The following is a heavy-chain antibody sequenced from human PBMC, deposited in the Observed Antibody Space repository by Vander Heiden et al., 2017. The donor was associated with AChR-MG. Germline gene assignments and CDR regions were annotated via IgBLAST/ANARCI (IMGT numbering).Heavy chain of an antibody. J-gene: IGHJ4*02. CDR1: GFTFRSYS. V-gene: IGHV3-21*01. CDR3: ARDRDGAVAGPPHFDY. D-gene: IGHD6-19*01. Sequence: EVQLVESGGGLVKPGGSLRLSCAASGFTFRSYSMNWVRQAPGKGLEWVSSISSSSSYIYYADSVKGRFTISRDNAKNSLYLQMNSLRAEDTAVYYCARDRDGAVAGPPHFDYWGQGTLVTVSS. CDR2: ISSSSSYI.